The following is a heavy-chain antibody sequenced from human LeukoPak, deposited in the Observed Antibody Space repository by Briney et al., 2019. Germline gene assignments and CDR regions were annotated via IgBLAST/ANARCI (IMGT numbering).Heavy chain of an antibody. J-gene: IGHJ6*03. Sequence: GSSLRLSCAASGVNFSRNVMHWVRQAPGKGLEWVAVTSYDGNNKFYADSVKGRFTISRDNSRNTLYLQMNSLRGEDAAVYSCARGGIPTGPYYYFYYMDVWGKGTAVTVSS. CDR3: ARGGIPTGPYYYFYYMDV. CDR2: TSYDGNNK. CDR1: GVNFSRNV. V-gene: IGHV3-30*01. D-gene: IGHD3-10*01.